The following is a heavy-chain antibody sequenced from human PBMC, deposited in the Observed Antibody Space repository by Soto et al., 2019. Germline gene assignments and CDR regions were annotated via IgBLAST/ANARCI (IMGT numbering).Heavy chain of an antibody. J-gene: IGHJ4*02. CDR3: ARETHFIDY. V-gene: IGHV3-48*03. CDR1: GFTFSSYE. CDR2: ISSTGTSM. Sequence: VQLVESGGDLVQPGGSLRLSCAASGFTFSSYEMNWVRQAPGKGLEWVSYISSTGTSMDYADSVKGRFTISRDNAKNSLFLQLNSLRDEDTAVYYCARETHFIDYWGQGTLVSLSA.